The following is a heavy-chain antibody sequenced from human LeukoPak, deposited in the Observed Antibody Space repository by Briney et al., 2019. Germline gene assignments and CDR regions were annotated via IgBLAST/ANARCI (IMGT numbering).Heavy chain of an antibody. CDR2: MNPNSGNT. V-gene: IGHV1-8*01. D-gene: IGHD6-19*01. CDR1: GYTFTIYD. CDR3: ARLPPIEWLPPIRNYHYYSGMDV. J-gene: IGHJ6*02. Sequence: ASVRVSFKASGYTFTIYDINWVRQATGQGLEWMGWMNPNSGNTGYAQKFQGRVTITRNTSISTAYMELSSLRSEDTAVYYCARLPPIEWLPPIRNYHYYSGMDVWGQGTPVTVSS.